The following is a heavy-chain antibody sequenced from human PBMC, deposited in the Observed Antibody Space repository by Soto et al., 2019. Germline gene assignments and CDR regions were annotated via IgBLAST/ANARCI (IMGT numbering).Heavy chain of an antibody. CDR1: GGSISSYY. D-gene: IGHD2-15*01. CDR3: ARDGRYCSGGSCYFDY. Sequence: QVQLQESGPGLVKPSETLSLTCTVSGGSISSYYWSWIRQPPGKGLEWIGYIYYSGSTNYNPSLKSRVTISVDTSKNQFSLKLSSVTAADTAVYYCARDGRYCSGGSCYFDYWGQGTLVTVSS. V-gene: IGHV4-59*01. CDR2: IYYSGST. J-gene: IGHJ4*02.